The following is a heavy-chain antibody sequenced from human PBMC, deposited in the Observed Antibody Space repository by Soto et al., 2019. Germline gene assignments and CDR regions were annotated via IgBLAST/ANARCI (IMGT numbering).Heavy chain of an antibody. CDR1: GGSISSGNW. CDR2: ISHSGNT. V-gene: IGHV4-4*02. J-gene: IGHJ4*02. D-gene: IGHD3-22*01. CDR3: ARHRGNTYDPYDY. Sequence: SETLSLTCAVSGGSISSGNWWSWVRQSPRKGLEWIGEISHSGNTNHNPSLKSRVTISIDKSKNQFSLKLTSVTAADTAVYYCARHRGNTYDPYDYWGQGTLVTVSS.